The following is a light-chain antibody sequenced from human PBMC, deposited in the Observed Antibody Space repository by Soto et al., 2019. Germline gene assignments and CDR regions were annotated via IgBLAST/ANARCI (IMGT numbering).Light chain of an antibody. J-gene: IGKJ4*01. Sequence: EIVLTQSPGTLSLSPGERATLSCRASQSVSSNFLAWYQLRPGQAPRLLIYGTSSRATGIPDRFSGSGSGTDFTLTISRLEPEDFAVYFCNQNSSSITFGEGTRVEVK. CDR3: NQNSSSIT. V-gene: IGKV3-20*01. CDR1: QSVSSNF. CDR2: GTS.